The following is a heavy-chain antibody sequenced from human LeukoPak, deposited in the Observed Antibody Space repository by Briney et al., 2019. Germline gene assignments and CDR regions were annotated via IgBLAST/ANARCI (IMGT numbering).Heavy chain of an antibody. Sequence: GGSLRLSCAASGFTFSSHAMTWVRQAPAKGLEWVSGISRTGSDTYYADSVKGRFIISRDNSKSTMSLQMNSLRAEDTATYYCARRQVGYTFGSPDCWGQGTLVTVSS. CDR3: ARRQVGYTFGSPDC. J-gene: IGHJ4*02. D-gene: IGHD5-18*01. V-gene: IGHV3-23*05. CDR2: ISRTGSDT. CDR1: GFTFSSHA.